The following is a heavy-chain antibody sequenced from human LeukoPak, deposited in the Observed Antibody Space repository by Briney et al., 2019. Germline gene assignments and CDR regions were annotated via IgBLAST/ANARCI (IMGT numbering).Heavy chain of an antibody. V-gene: IGHV5-10-1*01. D-gene: IGHD6-13*01. CDR1: GYSFTSYW. CDR3: AGQGYSSSWYFDY. CDR2: IDPSDSYT. J-gene: IGHJ4*02. Sequence: GESLRISCKGSGYSFTSYWISWVRQLPGKGLEWMGRIDPSDSYTNYSPSFQGHVTISADKSISTAYLQWSSLKASDTAMYYCAGQGYSSSWYFDYWGPGTLVTVSS.